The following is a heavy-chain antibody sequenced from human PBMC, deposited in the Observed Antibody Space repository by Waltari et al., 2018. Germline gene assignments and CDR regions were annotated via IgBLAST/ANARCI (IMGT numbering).Heavy chain of an antibody. D-gene: IGHD6-13*01. J-gene: IGHJ4*02. Sequence: QVQLQESGPGLVKPSETLSLTCAVSGYSISSGYYWGWIRQPPGKGLEWIGSIYHSGSTYYNPSLKSPVTISVDTSKNQFSLKLSSVTAADTAVYYCARRGSGIAAAGTFDYWGQGTLVTVSS. CDR1: GYSISSGYY. CDR3: ARRGSGIAAAGTFDY. CDR2: IYHSGST. V-gene: IGHV4-38-2*01.